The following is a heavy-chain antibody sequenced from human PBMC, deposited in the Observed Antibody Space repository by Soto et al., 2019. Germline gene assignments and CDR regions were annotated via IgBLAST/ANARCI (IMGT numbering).Heavy chain of an antibody. V-gene: IGHV1-69*13. CDR3: ATGVIWIGYFTVDS. CDR2: FIPVYRTL. Sequence: SVKVSCKASGGSFGKSASNWVRQTPGQGLEWLGGFIPVYRTLNYAQKFQGRVTITADESTGTAYMTQSSLASDDTAVYYCATGVIWIGYFTVDSWGQGTRVIVSS. CDR1: GGSFGKSA. J-gene: IGHJ4*02. D-gene: IGHD3-3*01.